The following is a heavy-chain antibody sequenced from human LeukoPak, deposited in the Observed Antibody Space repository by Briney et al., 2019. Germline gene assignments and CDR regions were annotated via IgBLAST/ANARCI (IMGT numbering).Heavy chain of an antibody. Sequence: GASVKVSCKASGYTFTSYYMHWVRQAPGQGLEWMGIINPSGGSTSYAQKFQGRVTMTRDTSTSTVYMELGSLRSEDTAVYYCATVIFDGSSSRRGFDYWGQGTLVTVSS. D-gene: IGHD6-6*01. CDR2: INPSGGST. CDR3: ATVIFDGSSSRRGFDY. V-gene: IGHV1-46*01. J-gene: IGHJ4*02. CDR1: GYTFTSYY.